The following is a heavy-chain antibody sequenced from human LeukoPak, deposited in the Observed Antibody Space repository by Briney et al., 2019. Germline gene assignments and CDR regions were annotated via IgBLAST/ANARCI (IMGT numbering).Heavy chain of an antibody. V-gene: IGHV3-33*01. CDR1: VCTFGTYG. J-gene: IGHJ4*02. CDR2: IWNDGSGE. Sequence: PGRSLRLSCAPSVCTFGTYGMHWVRQAPGKGLEGVAVIWNDGSGEYYADSVKGRLTISRDNSKNTLFLQLNRLRAEDTAVYYCVRGYNGNTPFEYWGQGTPVSISS. D-gene: IGHD3-10*01. CDR3: VRGYNGNTPFEY.